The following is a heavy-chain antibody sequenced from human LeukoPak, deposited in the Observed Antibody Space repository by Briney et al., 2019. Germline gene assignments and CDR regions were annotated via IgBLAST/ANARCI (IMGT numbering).Heavy chain of an antibody. V-gene: IGHV3-21*01. J-gene: IGHJ4*02. D-gene: IGHD2-15*01. CDR2: ISSSSSYI. Sequence: GSLRLSCAASGFTFSSYSMNWVRQAPGKGLEWVSSISSSSSYIYYADSVKGRFTISRDNAKNSLYLQMNSLRAEDTAVYYCARDRRGGSGPYLDYWGQGTLVTVSS. CDR3: ARDRRGGSGPYLDY. CDR1: GFTFSSYS.